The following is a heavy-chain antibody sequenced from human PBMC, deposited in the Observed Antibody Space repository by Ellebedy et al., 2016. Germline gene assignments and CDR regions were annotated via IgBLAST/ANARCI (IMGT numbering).Heavy chain of an antibody. J-gene: IGHJ4*02. V-gene: IGHV3-69-1*01. CDR2: TTSRNSI. D-gene: IGHD6-13*01. Sequence: GGSLRLXCAASGFTFSGTNMPWVFQPPAKGLEWVSSTTSRNSIYYADLVKGRFTISRDNAKNSLDLQMNSLRAEDTAVYYCARESPYRGIAATGDFDYWGQGTLVTVSS. CDR1: GFTFSGTN. CDR3: ARESPYRGIAATGDFDY.